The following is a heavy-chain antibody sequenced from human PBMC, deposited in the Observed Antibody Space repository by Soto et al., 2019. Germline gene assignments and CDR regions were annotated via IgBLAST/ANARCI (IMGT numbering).Heavy chain of an antibody. CDR3: ARDFYDILTGYYGGKLDP. J-gene: IGHJ5*02. V-gene: IGHV4-31*03. CDR1: GGSISSGGYY. Sequence: SETLSLTCTVSGGSISSGGYYWSWIRQHPGKGLEWIGYIYYSGSTYYNPSLKSRVTISVDTSKNQFSLKLSSVTAADTAVYYCARDFYDILTGYYGGKLDPWGQGTLVTVSS. D-gene: IGHD3-9*01. CDR2: IYYSGST.